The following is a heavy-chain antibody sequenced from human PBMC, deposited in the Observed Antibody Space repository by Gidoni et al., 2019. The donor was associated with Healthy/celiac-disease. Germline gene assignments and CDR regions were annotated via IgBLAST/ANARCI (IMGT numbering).Heavy chain of an antibody. Sequence: QVQLQQWGAGLLKPSATLSLTCAVYGGSFRGYYWSWIRQPPGKGLEWVGEINHSGSTNYNPSLKSRVTISVDTSKNQFSLKLSSVTAADTAVYYCAREGTLVRGVMRYFQHWGQGTLVTVSS. J-gene: IGHJ1*01. D-gene: IGHD3-10*01. CDR3: AREGTLVRGVMRYFQH. CDR1: GGSFRGYY. CDR2: INHSGST. V-gene: IGHV4-34*01.